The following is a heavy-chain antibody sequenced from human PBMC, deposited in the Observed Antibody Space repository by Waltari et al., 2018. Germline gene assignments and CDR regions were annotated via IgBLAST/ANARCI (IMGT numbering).Heavy chain of an antibody. CDR2: IYHSGST. D-gene: IGHD5-12*01. CDR3: ARQGDGYNFDY. CDR1: GYSISSGYY. Sequence: QVQLQESGPGLVKPSETLSLTCAVSGYSISSGYYWGWIRQHPGKGLEWIGSIYHSGSTYYNPSLKSRVTISVDTSKNQFSLKLSSVTAADTAVYYCARQGDGYNFDYWGQGTLVTVSS. J-gene: IGHJ4*02. V-gene: IGHV4-38-2*01.